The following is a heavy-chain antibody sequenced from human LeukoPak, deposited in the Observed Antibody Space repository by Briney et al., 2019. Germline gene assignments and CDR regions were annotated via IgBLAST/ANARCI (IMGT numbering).Heavy chain of an antibody. CDR3: ASAGGWVFFN. Sequence: GGSLRLSCAASGLPFSSHWLSWFRQSPGKGLEWVAHINRDGTEKHYLDSVKGRFTISRDNARNSQYLQMSNLRAEDTAVYYCASAGGWVFFNWGQGTLVTVSS. CDR2: INRDGTEK. V-gene: IGHV3-7*01. CDR1: GLPFSSHW. J-gene: IGHJ4*02. D-gene: IGHD6-19*01.